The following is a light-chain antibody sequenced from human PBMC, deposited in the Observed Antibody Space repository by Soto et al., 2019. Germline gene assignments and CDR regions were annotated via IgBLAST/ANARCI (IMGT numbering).Light chain of an antibody. V-gene: IGLV2-14*01. J-gene: IGLJ1*01. CDR3: SSYTSSSTLDV. CDR1: SSDVGGYNY. CDR2: DVS. Sequence: SVLTQPSSVSGSAGQSITISCPGTSSDVGGYNYVSWYQQHPGKAPKLMIYDVSNRPSGVSNRFSGSKSGNTASLTISGLQAEDEADYYCSSYTSSSTLDVFGTGTKVTVL.